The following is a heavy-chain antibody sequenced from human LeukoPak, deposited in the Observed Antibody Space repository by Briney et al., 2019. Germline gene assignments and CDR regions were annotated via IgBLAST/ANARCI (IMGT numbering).Heavy chain of an antibody. CDR2: ISSNGGST. CDR1: GFTFSSYA. D-gene: IGHD3-22*01. V-gene: IGHV3-64*01. CDR3: ASGAGDSYNYYSMDV. Sequence: PGGSLRLSCAASGFTFSSYAMHWVRQAPGKGLEYVSAISSNGGSTYYANSVKGRFTNSRDNSENTLYHQMNSLRAEDTAVYYCASGAGDSYNYYSMDVWGQGTTVTVSS. J-gene: IGHJ6*02.